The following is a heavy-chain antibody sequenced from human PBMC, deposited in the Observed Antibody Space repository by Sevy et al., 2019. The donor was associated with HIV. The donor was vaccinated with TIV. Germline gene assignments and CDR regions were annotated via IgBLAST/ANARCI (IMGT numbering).Heavy chain of an antibody. CDR2: IQFDGSSQ. V-gene: IGHV3-30*02. D-gene: IGHD2-8*01. CDR3: AKNTAAVGVGGFDY. J-gene: IGHJ4*02. CDR1: GFTFSYSG. Sequence: GGSLRFSCAASGFTFSYSGMHWVRQAPGKGLEWLTFIQFDGSSQYYADSVKGRFTILRDNSKNTLYLQMNSLRGDDTAVYCCAKNTAAVGVGGFDYWGQGALVTVSS.